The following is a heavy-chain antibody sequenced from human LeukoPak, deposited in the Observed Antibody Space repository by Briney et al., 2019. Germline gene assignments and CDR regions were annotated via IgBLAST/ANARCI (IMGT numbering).Heavy chain of an antibody. J-gene: IGHJ6*03. Sequence: ASVKVSCKASGYTFTSYGISWVRQAPGQGLEWMGWISAYNGNTNYAQKFQGRVTMTRDTSINTAYMELSRLRSDDTAVYYCAGRAAAGNYYYYYMDVWGKGTTVTVSS. CDR2: ISAYNGNT. V-gene: IGHV1-18*01. CDR1: GYTFTSYG. D-gene: IGHD6-13*01. CDR3: AGRAAAGNYYYYYMDV.